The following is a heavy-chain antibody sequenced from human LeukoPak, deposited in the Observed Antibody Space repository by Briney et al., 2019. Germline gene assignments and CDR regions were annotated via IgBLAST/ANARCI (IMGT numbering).Heavy chain of an antibody. V-gene: IGHV3-30-3*01. CDR1: GFTFSSYA. CDR3: ARGGDGYNFGIDY. D-gene: IGHD5-24*01. Sequence: PGGSLRLSCAASGFTFSSYAMHWVRQAPGKGLEWVAVISYDGSNKYYADSVKGRFTISRDNSKNTLYLQMNSLRAEDTAVYYCARGGDGYNFGIDYWGQGTLVTVSS. CDR2: ISYDGSNK. J-gene: IGHJ4*02.